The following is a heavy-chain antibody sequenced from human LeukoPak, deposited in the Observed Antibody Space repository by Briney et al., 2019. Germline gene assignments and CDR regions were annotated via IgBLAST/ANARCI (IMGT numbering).Heavy chain of an antibody. D-gene: IGHD6-6*01. CDR1: GGSISTYY. J-gene: IGHJ1*01. V-gene: IGHV4-59*01. Sequence: SETLSLTCTVSGGSISTYYWNWIRQPPGKGLEWIGYIYHSGSTNYNPSLQSRVTMSVDTSKNQFSLNLNSVTAADTAVYYCARGGAARLHFQNWGQGTLVTVSS. CDR2: IYHSGST. CDR3: ARGGAARLHFQN.